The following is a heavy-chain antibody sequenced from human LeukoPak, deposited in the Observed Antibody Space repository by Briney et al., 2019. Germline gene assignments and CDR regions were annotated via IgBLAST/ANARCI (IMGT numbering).Heavy chain of an antibody. CDR2: ISWNSGSI. D-gene: IGHD6-19*01. V-gene: IGHV3-9*01. Sequence: PGGSLRLSCAASGFTFDDYAMHWVRQAPGKGLEWVSGISWNSGSIGHADSVKGRFTISRDNAKNSLYLQMNSLRAEDTALYYCAKDYYQTTCSGWCTNAFDIWGQGTMVTVSS. CDR1: GFTFDDYA. J-gene: IGHJ3*02. CDR3: AKDYYQTTCSGWCTNAFDI.